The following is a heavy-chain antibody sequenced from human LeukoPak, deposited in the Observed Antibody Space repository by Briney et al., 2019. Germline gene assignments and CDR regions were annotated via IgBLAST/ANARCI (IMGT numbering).Heavy chain of an antibody. V-gene: IGHV4-34*01. CDR3: ARVGPGYCSSTSCPYSPFDY. D-gene: IGHD2-2*01. CDR2: INHSGST. J-gene: IGHJ4*02. CDR1: GGSFSGYY. Sequence: SETLSLTCAVYGGSFSGYYWCWIRQPPGKGLEWIGEINHSGSTNYNPSLKSRVTISVDTSKNQFSLKLSSVTAADTAVYYCARVGPGYCSSTSCPYSPFDYWGQGTLVTVSS.